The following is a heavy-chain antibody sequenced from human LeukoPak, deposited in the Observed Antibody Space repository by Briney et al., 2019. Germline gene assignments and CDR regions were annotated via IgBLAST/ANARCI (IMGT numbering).Heavy chain of an antibody. D-gene: IGHD3-22*01. CDR2: FGTRSTSI. Sequence: GGSLRLSCTASGFTFSGYSMNWIRQAPGKGLGWVSSFGTRSTSIYHAGSVKGRFAISRDNAKNLLYLQMNSLRAEDTALYYCAREVSEGFDFWGQGTLVTVSS. J-gene: IGHJ4*02. CDR1: GFTFSGYS. CDR3: AREVSEGFDF. V-gene: IGHV3-21*01.